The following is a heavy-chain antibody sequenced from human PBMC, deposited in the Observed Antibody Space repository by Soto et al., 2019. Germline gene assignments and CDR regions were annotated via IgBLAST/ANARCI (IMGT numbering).Heavy chain of an antibody. Sequence: GGSLRLSCAASGFTFSSYSMNWVRQAPGKGLEWVASISNSSSYKYYADSVKGRFTISRDNSKNTLYLQMNSLRAEDTAVYYCAKLYCSGGSCYAEDYGMDVWGQGTTVTVSS. V-gene: IGHV3-21*01. CDR1: GFTFSSYS. CDR3: AKLYCSGGSCYAEDYGMDV. D-gene: IGHD2-15*01. CDR2: ISNSSSYK. J-gene: IGHJ6*02.